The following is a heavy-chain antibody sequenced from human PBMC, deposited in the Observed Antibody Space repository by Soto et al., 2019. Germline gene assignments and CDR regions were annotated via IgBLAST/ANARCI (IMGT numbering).Heavy chain of an antibody. CDR1: GFTFSSYG. D-gene: IGHD3-22*01. V-gene: IGHV3-30*18. Sequence: PGGSLRLSCAASGFTFSSYGMHWVRQAPGKGLEWVAVISYDGSNKYYADSVKGRFTISRDNSKNTLYLQMNSLRAEDTAVYYCAKDRTWRPQMIVVVIFDYWGQGTLVTVSS. CDR3: AKDRTWRPQMIVVVIFDY. J-gene: IGHJ4*02. CDR2: ISYDGSNK.